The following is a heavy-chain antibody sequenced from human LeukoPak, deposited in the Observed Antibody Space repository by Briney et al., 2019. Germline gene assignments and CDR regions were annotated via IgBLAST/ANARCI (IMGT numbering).Heavy chain of an antibody. J-gene: IGHJ4*02. D-gene: IGHD3-22*01. CDR3: ARDHPDYDSSGYYDY. Sequence: PGGSLRLSCAASGFTFSSYWMSWVRQGPGKGLEWVANIKQDGSEKYYVDSVKGRFTISRDNAKNSLYLQMNSLRAEDTAVYYCARDHPDYDSSGYYDYWGQGTLVTVSS. CDR1: GFTFSSYW. V-gene: IGHV3-7*05. CDR2: IKQDGSEK.